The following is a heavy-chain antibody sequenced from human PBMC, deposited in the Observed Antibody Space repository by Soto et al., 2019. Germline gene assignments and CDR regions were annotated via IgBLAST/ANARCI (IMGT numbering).Heavy chain of an antibody. CDR3: ARDPGSSYGPPDY. D-gene: IGHD5-18*01. CDR2: INPAGNVQ. V-gene: IGHV3-7*01. Sequence: PRGPLRLSWTASGRTFSISWMSWVRQAPGEGLEWVSYINPAGNVQHYADSVKGRFTISRDNSKNSLYLQMNSLRDEDTAVYYYARDPGSSYGPPDYWGQGTLVTVSS. J-gene: IGHJ4*02. CDR1: GRTFSISW.